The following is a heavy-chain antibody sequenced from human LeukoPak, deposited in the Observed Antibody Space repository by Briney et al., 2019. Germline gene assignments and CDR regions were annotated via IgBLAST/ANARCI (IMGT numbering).Heavy chain of an antibody. CDR1: GFSFSSYG. Sequence: GRSLRLSCAASGFSFSSYGMHWVRQAPGKGLEWVAVIWYDGTNRYYADSVKGRFTISRDNSKNTLYLQMNSLRAEDTAVYYCARDQRGFSYSKYYFDYWGQGTLVTVSS. V-gene: IGHV3-33*01. J-gene: IGHJ4*02. CDR3: ARDQRGFSYSKYYFDY. D-gene: IGHD5-18*01. CDR2: IWYDGTNR.